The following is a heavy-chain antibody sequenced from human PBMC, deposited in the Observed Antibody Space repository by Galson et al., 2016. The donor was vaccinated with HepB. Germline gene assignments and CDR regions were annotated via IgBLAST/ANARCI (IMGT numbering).Heavy chain of an antibody. Sequence: SLRLSCAASGFPFNNYVLGWVRQAPAKGLEWVSLISAGGVNTYSADSVKGRFTISRDNSKNTLYLQMDSLRADDTAVYYCACKYSTGWYAGAFDPWGQGTLVTVSS. CDR3: ACKYSTGWYAGAFDP. J-gene: IGHJ5*02. CDR1: GFPFNNYV. CDR2: ISAGGVNT. V-gene: IGHV3-23*01. D-gene: IGHD6-19*01.